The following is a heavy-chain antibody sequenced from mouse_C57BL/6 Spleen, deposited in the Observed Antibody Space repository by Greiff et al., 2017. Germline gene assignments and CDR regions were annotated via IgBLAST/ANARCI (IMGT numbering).Heavy chain of an antibody. CDR3: ARWELGAMDY. Sequence: QVQLQQSGPELVKPGASVKISCKASGYAFSSSWMNWVKQRPGKGLEWIGRIYPGDGDTNYNGKFKGKATLTADKSSSTAYMPLSSLTSEDSAVYFCARWELGAMDYWGQGTSVTVSS. CDR2: IYPGDGDT. J-gene: IGHJ4*01. CDR1: GYAFSSSW. D-gene: IGHD4-1*01. V-gene: IGHV1-82*01.